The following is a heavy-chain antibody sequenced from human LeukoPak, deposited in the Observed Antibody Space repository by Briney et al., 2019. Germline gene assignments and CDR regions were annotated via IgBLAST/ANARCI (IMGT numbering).Heavy chain of an antibody. J-gene: IGHJ6*03. V-gene: IGHV3-23*01. CDR1: GFTFSSHG. D-gene: IGHD4-17*01. CDR2: ISGSGGST. CDR3: AKAYGDYYYYMDV. Sequence: GGSLRLSCAASGFTFSSHGMSWVRQAPGKGLEWVSAISGSGGSTYYADSVKGRFTISRDNSKNTLYLQMNSLRAEDTAVYYCAKAYGDYYYYMDVWGKGTTVTISS.